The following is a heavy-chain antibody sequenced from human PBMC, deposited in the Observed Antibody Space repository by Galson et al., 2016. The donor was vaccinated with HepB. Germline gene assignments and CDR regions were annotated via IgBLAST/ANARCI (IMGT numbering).Heavy chain of an antibody. CDR1: GSTFSSDW. Sequence: SLRLSCAASGSTFSSDWMSWVRQAPGKGLEWVANIKQDGSEKYYVDSVKGRFTISRDNAKNSLYLQMNSLRAEDTAVYYCASWWQTPASYFDYGGQGTLVTVSS. CDR3: ASWWQTPASYFDY. J-gene: IGHJ4*02. V-gene: IGHV3-7*01. CDR2: IKQDGSEK. D-gene: IGHD2-8*02.